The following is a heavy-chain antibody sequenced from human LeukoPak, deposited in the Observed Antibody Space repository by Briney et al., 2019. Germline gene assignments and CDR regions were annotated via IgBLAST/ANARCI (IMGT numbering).Heavy chain of an antibody. V-gene: IGHV3-49*03. CDR1: GFTFGDYV. D-gene: IGHD5-12*01. CDR3: TRGGVAPDY. J-gene: IGHJ4*02. CDR2: IRQRAHGGTT. Sequence: PGGSLRLSCTTSGFTFGDYVMSWFRQAPGKGLEWVGFIRQRAHGGTTEYAASVKGRFSISRDDSKNIAYLQMNSLKTEDTAFYYCTRGGVAPDYWGQGTLVTVSS.